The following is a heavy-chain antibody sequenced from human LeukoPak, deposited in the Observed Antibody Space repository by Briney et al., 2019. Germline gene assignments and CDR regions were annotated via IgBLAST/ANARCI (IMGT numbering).Heavy chain of an antibody. D-gene: IGHD6-13*01. CDR2: IGSRSSSI. V-gene: IGHV3-21*04. J-gene: IGHJ5*02. CDR1: GFTFSSYS. Sequence: PGGSLRLSCAASGFTFSSYSMNWVRQAPGKGLEWVSSIGSRSSSIYYADSVKGRFTISRDNAKNSVHLQMSSLRAEDTAVYYCARADSSWYWGWFDPWGQGILVTVSS. CDR3: ARADSSWYWGWFDP.